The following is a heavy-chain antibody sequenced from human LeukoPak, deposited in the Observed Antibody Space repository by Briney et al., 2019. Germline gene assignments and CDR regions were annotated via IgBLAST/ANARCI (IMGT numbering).Heavy chain of an antibody. Sequence: SETLSLTCAVYGGSFSGYYWSWIRQPPGKELEWIGEINHSGSTNYNPSLKSRVTISVDTSKNQFSLKLSSVTAADTAVYYCARDSSGYYPDFWGRGTLVTVSS. CDR2: INHSGST. J-gene: IGHJ4*02. CDR1: GGSFSGYY. V-gene: IGHV4-34*01. CDR3: ARDSSGYYPDF. D-gene: IGHD3-22*01.